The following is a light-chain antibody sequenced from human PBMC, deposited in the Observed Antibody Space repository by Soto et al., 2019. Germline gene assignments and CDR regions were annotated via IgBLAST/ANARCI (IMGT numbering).Light chain of an antibody. CDR3: AAGNDSLDGYV. Sequence: QSVLTQPPSASGTPGQRITISCSGSSSNIGSNSVNWYQHLPGTAPPILIYSNIKRPSGVPDRFSGSSSATSASLPTSGLHSEGEADYYCAAGNDSLDGYVFGTGTKVTV. J-gene: IGLJ1*01. V-gene: IGLV1-44*01. CDR2: SNI. CDR1: SSNIGSNS.